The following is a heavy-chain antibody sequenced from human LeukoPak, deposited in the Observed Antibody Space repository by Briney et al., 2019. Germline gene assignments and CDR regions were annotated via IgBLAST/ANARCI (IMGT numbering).Heavy chain of an antibody. V-gene: IGHV1-69*05. Sequence: SVKVSCKASGGTFSSYAISWVRQAPGQGLEWMGRIIPIFGTANYAQKFQGRVTITTDESTSTAYMELSSLRSEDTAVYYCAREELDGFYFDYWGQGTLVTVSS. D-gene: IGHD5-24*01. CDR2: IIPIFGTA. CDR1: GGTFSSYA. J-gene: IGHJ4*02. CDR3: AREELDGFYFDY.